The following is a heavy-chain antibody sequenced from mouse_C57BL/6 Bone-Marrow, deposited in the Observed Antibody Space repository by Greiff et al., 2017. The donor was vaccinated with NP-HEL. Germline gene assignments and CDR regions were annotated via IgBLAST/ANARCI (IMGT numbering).Heavy chain of an antibody. CDR2: IDPSDSYT. J-gene: IGHJ4*01. Sequence: VQLQQPGAELVMPGASVKLSCKASGYTFTSYWMHWVKQRPGQGLEWIGEIDPSDSYTNYNQKFKGKSTLTVDKSSSTAYMQLSSLTSEDSAGYYCARLGYDYAMDYWGQGTSVTVSS. CDR1: GYTFTSYW. CDR3: ARLGYDYAMDY. D-gene: IGHD2-2*01. V-gene: IGHV1-69*01.